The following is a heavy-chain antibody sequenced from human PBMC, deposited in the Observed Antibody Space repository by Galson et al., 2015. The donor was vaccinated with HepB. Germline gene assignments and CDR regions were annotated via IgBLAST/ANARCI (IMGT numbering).Heavy chain of an antibody. J-gene: IGHJ4*02. CDR3: AKSNYVWGTYRFAQPPYFDY. V-gene: IGHV3-30*18. CDR2: ISFDGSNK. D-gene: IGHD3-16*02. Sequence: SLRLSCAASGFTFSDYGMQWVRQAPGKGLEWVAVISFDGSNKYYADSLKGRFTISRDNSNNTLYLQMSSLRAEDTAVYYCAKSNYVWGTYRFAQPPYFDYWGQGTLVAVSS. CDR1: GFTFSDYG.